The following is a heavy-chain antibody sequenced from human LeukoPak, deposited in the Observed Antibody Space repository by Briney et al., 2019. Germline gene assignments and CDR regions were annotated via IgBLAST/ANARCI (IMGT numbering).Heavy chain of an antibody. CDR3: ARDYMTFVVVPAAGGSDY. Sequence: ASVKVCCKAAGYTFTSYGISWVRQAPGQGLEWMGWISAYNGNTNYAQKLQGRVTMTTDTSTSTAYMELRSLRSDDTAVYYCARDYMTFVVVPAAGGSDYWGQGTLVTVSS. CDR2: ISAYNGNT. J-gene: IGHJ4*02. D-gene: IGHD2-2*01. V-gene: IGHV1-18*04. CDR1: GYTFTSYG.